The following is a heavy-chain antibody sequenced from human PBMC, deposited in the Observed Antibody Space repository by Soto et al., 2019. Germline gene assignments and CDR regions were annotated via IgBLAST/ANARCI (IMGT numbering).Heavy chain of an antibody. Sequence: SETLSLTCTVSGGSISSYYWSWIRQLPGKGLEWIGYIYYSGSTNYNPSLKSRVTISVDTSKNQFSLKLSSVTAADTAVYYCARVGSSIQYYFDYWGQGTLVTVSS. CDR3: ARVGSSIQYYFDY. D-gene: IGHD2-15*01. CDR2: IYYSGST. V-gene: IGHV4-59*01. CDR1: GGSISSYY. J-gene: IGHJ4*02.